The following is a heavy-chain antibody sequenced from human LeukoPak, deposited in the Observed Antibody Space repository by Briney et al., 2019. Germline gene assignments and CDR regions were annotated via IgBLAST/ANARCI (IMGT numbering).Heavy chain of an antibody. D-gene: IGHD6-19*01. V-gene: IGHV4-38-2*02. CDR3: ASGIDARSDSSV. J-gene: IGHJ4*02. CDR2: IYHSGST. CDR1: GYSISSGYY. Sequence: PSETLSLTCTVSGYSISSGYYWGWIRQPPGKGLEWIGSIYHSGSTYYNPSPKSRVAMSVDMFNNQFSLKLTSVTATDTAVYYCASGIDARSDSSVWGQGTLVTVSS.